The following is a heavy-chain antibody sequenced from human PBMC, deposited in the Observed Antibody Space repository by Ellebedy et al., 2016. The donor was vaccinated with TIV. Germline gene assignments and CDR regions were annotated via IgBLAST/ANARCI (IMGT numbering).Heavy chain of an antibody. J-gene: IGHJ4*02. D-gene: IGHD3-10*01. CDR1: GFTFSGFW. V-gene: IGHV3-7*01. Sequence: GESLKISCSASGFTFSGFWMGWVRRAPGKGLEWVANIKEDGREKYDVDSLKGRFTISRDNAKDTLYLHMNSLRAEDTAVYYCATDVKADGSGSSFDRWGQGTLVTVSS. CDR2: IKEDGREK. CDR3: ATDVKADGSGSSFDR.